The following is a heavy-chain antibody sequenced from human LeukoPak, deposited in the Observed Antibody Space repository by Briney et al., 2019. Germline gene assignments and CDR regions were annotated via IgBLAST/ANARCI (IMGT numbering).Heavy chain of an antibody. CDR3: ATRRSLYYYYMDV. J-gene: IGHJ6*03. V-gene: IGHV3-48*01. D-gene: IGHD3-10*01. Sequence: GGSLRLSCAASGFTFSSYSMNWVRQAPGKGLEWVSYISSSGSTIYHADSVKGRFTISRDNAKNSLYLQMNSLRAEDTAVYYCATRRSLYYYYMDVWGKGTTVTISS. CDR2: ISSSGSTI. CDR1: GFTFSSYS.